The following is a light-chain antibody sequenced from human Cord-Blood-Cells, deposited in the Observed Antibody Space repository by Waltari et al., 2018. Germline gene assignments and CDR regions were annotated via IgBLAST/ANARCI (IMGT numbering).Light chain of an antibody. V-gene: IGLV3-19*01. CDR1: SLRSYY. CDR3: NSRDSSGNHVV. J-gene: IGLJ2*01. Sequence: SSELTQDPAVSVALAQTVRITGKGDSLRSYYASWYQQKPGQAPVLVIYGKNNRPSGIPDRFSGSSSGNTASLTITGAQAEDEADYYCNSRDSSGNHVVFGGGTKLTVL. CDR2: GKN.